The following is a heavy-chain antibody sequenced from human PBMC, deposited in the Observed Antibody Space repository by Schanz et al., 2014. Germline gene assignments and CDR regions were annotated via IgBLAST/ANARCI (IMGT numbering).Heavy chain of an antibody. D-gene: IGHD3-3*01. V-gene: IGHV3-23*04. CDR3: ARDKGGYYPFDY. CDR1: EFTFNTYC. Sequence: EVQLVESGGGLVQPGGSLRLSCAASEFTFNTYCMSWVRQAPGKGLEWVSAISGSGGDTYYADSVKGRFTISRDNSRDTLYLQMNSLRAEDTAVYYCARDKGGYYPFDYWGQGTLVTVSS. CDR2: ISGSGGDT. J-gene: IGHJ4*02.